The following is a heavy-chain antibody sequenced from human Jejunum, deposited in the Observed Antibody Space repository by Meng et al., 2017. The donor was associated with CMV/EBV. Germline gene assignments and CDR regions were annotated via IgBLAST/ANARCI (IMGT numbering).Heavy chain of an antibody. Sequence: EVQLVESGGGLVQPGGSLSLSCAASGFTFSNYWMHWVRQAPGKGPVWVSRINSDGSNRNYADSVKGRFTISRDNANNTVYLQMNSLRAEDTAVYYCARSGYQLPIVSTRWGQGTLVTVSS. CDR2: INSDGSNR. V-gene: IGHV3-74*01. CDR3: ARSGYQLPIVSTR. CDR1: GFTFSNYW. J-gene: IGHJ4*02. D-gene: IGHD2-2*01.